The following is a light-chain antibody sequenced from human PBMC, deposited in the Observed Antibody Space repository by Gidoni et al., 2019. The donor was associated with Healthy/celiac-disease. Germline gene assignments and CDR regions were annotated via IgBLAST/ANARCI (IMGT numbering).Light chain of an antibody. V-gene: IGKV3-11*01. Sequence: EIVFTQSPATLSLSPGERATLSCRASQSVSSYLAWYQQNHGQAPTLLIYDASNRATGIPARFSGSGSATDFTITISSLEPEDVAVYYCQQRSNWPPKYTFXXXTKLEIK. CDR2: DAS. J-gene: IGKJ2*01. CDR3: QQRSNWPPKYT. CDR1: QSVSSY.